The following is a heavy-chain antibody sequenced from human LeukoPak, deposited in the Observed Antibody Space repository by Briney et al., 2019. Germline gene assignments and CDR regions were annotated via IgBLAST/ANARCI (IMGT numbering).Heavy chain of an antibody. CDR1: GYTFNIYG. V-gene: IGHV1-18*01. J-gene: IGHJ4*02. CDR3: ASSNGGNFDY. Sequence: ASVKVSCKASGYTFNIYGISWVRQAPGQGLEWMGWISVYNGNTNYVQKLQGRVTMTTDTSTSTAYMELRSLRSDDAAVYYCASSNGGNFDYWGQGTLVTVSS. CDR2: ISVYNGNT.